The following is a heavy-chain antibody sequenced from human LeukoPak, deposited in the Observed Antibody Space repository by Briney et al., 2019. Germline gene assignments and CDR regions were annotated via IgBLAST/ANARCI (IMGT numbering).Heavy chain of an antibody. CDR3: AKGGSYGKDAFDI. V-gene: IGHV3-30*18. Sequence: GGSLRLSCAASGFTFGSYGMHWVRQAPGKGLEWVAVISYDGSNKYYADSVKGRFTISRDNSKNTLYLQMNSLRAEDTAVYYCAKGGSYGKDAFDIWGQGTMVTVSS. J-gene: IGHJ3*02. D-gene: IGHD1-26*01. CDR2: ISYDGSNK. CDR1: GFTFGSYG.